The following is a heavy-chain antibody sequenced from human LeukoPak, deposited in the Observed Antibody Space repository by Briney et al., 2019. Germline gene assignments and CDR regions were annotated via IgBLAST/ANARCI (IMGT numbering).Heavy chain of an antibody. Sequence: GGSLRLSCAASGFTFTKYEMHWVRQATGGGLEWVSAIGIYGDTYYTGSVKGRFTISRQNAKNSLYLEMDSLRAEDRAVYYCTRGGIQVSVIDEIDHWGQGTLVTVSS. D-gene: IGHD3-16*02. J-gene: IGHJ4*02. CDR3: TRGGIQVSVIDEIDH. CDR1: GFTFTKYE. V-gene: IGHV3-13*01. CDR2: IGIYGDT.